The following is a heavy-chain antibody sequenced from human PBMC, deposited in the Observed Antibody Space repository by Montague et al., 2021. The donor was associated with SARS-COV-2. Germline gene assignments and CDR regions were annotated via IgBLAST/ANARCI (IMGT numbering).Heavy chain of an antibody. D-gene: IGHD2-15*01. Sequence: SETLSLTCAVYGGSFSGYDWTWICQSPRKGLEWIGEINHSGSTNYNPSLKSRVTISVDPSKNQLSLNLTSVTDAATAAYFCGRVILSATSNPFDCWGPGTLVTVSS. CDR2: INHSGST. CDR3: GRVILSATSNPFDC. V-gene: IGHV4-34*01. J-gene: IGHJ4*02. CDR1: GGSFSGYD.